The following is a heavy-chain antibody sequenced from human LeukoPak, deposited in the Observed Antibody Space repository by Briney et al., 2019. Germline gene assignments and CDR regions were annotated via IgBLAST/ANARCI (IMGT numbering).Heavy chain of an antibody. J-gene: IGHJ4*02. Sequence: PGGSLRPSCAASGFTFSIYAMSWVRQAPGKGLEWVSGISGSSSHTMDADSVRGRFTISRDNTRNTLYLHMNNVRAEDTALYYCAKEHDYSNAAPEWGFDSWGQRPRVTVSS. CDR3: AKEHDYSNAAPEWGFDS. V-gene: IGHV3-23*01. D-gene: IGHD3-3*01. CDR2: ISGSSSHT. CDR1: GFTFSIYA.